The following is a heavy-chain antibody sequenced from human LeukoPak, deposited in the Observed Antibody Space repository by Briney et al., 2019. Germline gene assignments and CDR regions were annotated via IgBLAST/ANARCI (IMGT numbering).Heavy chain of an antibody. Sequence: ASVKVSCKASGYTFTSYDINWVRQATGQGLEWMGWMNPNSGNTGYAQKFQGRVTMTRNTSISTAYMELSSLRSEDTAVYYRARGSGVWWLRMGFDPWGQGTLVTVSS. J-gene: IGHJ5*02. D-gene: IGHD5-12*01. CDR2: MNPNSGNT. V-gene: IGHV1-8*01. CDR3: ARGSGVWWLRMGFDP. CDR1: GYTFTSYD.